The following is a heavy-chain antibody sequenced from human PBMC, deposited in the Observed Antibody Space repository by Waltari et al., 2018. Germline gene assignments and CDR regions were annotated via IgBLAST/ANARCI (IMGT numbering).Heavy chain of an antibody. D-gene: IGHD3-16*02. CDR1: GYSFTNYW. J-gene: IGHJ4*02. CDR2: LVPRDPYT. V-gene: IGHV5-10-1*03. Sequence: EVQLVQSGAEVKKPGESLRISCKGSGYSFTNYWISWVRQMPGKGLGWMGGLVPRDPYTNYSPSFQGHVTISADKSINTAYLQWSSLKASDTAMYYCARQTGGVIPDYWGQGTLVTVSS. CDR3: ARQTGGVIPDY.